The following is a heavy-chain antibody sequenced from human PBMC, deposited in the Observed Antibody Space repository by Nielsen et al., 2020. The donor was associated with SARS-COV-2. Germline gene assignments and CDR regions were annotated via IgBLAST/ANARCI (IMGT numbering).Heavy chain of an antibody. J-gene: IGHJ4*02. V-gene: IGHV3-48*03. CDR3: ASMTTVVTGVAVDY. D-gene: IGHD4-23*01. CDR2: ISSSGSTI. Sequence: GESLKIFCAASGFTFSSYEMNWVRQAPGKGLEWVSYISSSGSTIYYADSVKGRFTISRDNAKNSLYLQMNSLRAEDTAVYYCASMTTVVTGVAVDYWGQGTLVTVSS. CDR1: GFTFSSYE.